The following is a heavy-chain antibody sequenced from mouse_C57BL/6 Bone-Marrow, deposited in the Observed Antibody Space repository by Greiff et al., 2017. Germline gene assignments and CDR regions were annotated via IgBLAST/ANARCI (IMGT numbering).Heavy chain of an antibody. CDR2: IYPSDSET. J-gene: IGHJ4*01. V-gene: IGHV1-61*01. Sequence: VQLQQPGAELVRPGSSVKLSCKASGYTFTSYWMDWVKQRPGQGLEWIGNIYPSDSETHYNQKFKDKATLTVDKSSTADNMQLSNLTSEESAVYYWARNRLLRDDAMDYWGQGTSVTVSS. D-gene: IGHD1-1*01. CDR1: GYTFTSYW. CDR3: ARNRLLRDDAMDY.